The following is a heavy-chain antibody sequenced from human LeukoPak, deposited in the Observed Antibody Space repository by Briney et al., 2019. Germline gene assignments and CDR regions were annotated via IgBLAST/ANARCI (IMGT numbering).Heavy chain of an antibody. Sequence: PGGSLRLSCAASGFTFSSYWMSWVRQAPGKGLEWVANIHQDGSAKYYVDSVKGRLTISRDNAKNSLYLQMNSLRAEDTAVYYCARFAEVWGSYRRFDYWGQGTLVTVSS. CDR3: ARFAEVWGSYRRFDY. D-gene: IGHD3-16*02. CDR2: IHQDGSAK. J-gene: IGHJ4*02. V-gene: IGHV3-7*01. CDR1: GFTFSSYW.